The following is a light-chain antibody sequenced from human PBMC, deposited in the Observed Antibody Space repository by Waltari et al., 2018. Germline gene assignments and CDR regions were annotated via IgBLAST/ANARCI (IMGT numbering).Light chain of an antibody. CDR1: QDIRNY. V-gene: IGKV1-33*01. Sequence: DIQMTQSPFSLSASIGDRVTITCQASQDIRNYLNWYQQKPGKAPKLLIYDASNLETGVPSRFSGSQSGTEFTFTINSLQSEDIATYYCQQYDDLPITFGQGTRLEIK. CDR2: DAS. CDR3: QQYDDLPIT. J-gene: IGKJ5*01.